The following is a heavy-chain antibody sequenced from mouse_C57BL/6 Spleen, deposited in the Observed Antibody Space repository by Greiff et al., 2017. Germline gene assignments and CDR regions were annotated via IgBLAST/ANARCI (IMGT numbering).Heavy chain of an antibody. CDR3: TGDRSSGHAMDY. J-gene: IGHJ4*01. CDR1: GFTFSSYA. V-gene: IGHV5-9-1*02. D-gene: IGHD3-2*02. CDR2: ISSGGDYI. Sequence: EVQLVESGEGLVKPGGSLKLSCAASGFTFSSYAMSWVRQTPEKRLEWVAYISSGGDYIYYADTVKGRFTISRDNARNTLYLQMSSLKSEDTAMYYCTGDRSSGHAMDYWGQGTSVTVSS.